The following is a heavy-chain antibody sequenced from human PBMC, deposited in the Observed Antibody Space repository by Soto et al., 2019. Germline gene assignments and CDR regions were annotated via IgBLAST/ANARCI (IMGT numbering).Heavy chain of an antibody. CDR1: GGSISSGGYY. CDR2: IYYSGST. CDR3: ARNFDRGGGI. D-gene: IGHD3-9*01. V-gene: IGHV4-31*03. Sequence: SETLSLTCTVSGGSISSGGYYWSWIRQHPGKGLEWIGYIYYSGSTYYNPSLKSRVTISVDTSKNQFSLKLSSVTAADTAVYYCARNFDRGGGIWGQGTMVTVSS. J-gene: IGHJ3*02.